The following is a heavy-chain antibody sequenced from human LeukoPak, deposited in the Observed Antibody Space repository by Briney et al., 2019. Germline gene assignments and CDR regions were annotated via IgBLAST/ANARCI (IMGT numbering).Heavy chain of an antibody. CDR2: IRSKANSYAT. V-gene: IGHV3-73*01. CDR1: GFTFSGCA. Sequence: GGSLRLSCAASGFTFSGCAMHWVRQASGKGLEWVGRIRSKANSYATAYAASVEGRFTISRDDSKNTAYLQMNSLRAEDTAVYYCARGGGSGSYSYYWYFDLWGRGTLVTVSS. D-gene: IGHD3-10*01. J-gene: IGHJ2*01. CDR3: ARGGGSGSYSYYWYFDL.